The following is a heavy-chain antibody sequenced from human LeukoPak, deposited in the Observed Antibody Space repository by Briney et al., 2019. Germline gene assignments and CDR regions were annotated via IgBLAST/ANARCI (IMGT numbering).Heavy chain of an antibody. CDR2: IIPIFGTA. Sequence: GASVKVSCKASGGTFSSYAISWVRQAPGQGLEWMGGIIPIFGTANYAQKFQGRVTITADESTSTAYMELSSLRSEDTAVYYCARVDYYDSSGYYYAFGYWGQGTLVTVSS. D-gene: IGHD3-22*01. V-gene: IGHV1-69*13. CDR1: GGTFSSYA. CDR3: ARVDYYDSSGYYYAFGY. J-gene: IGHJ4*02.